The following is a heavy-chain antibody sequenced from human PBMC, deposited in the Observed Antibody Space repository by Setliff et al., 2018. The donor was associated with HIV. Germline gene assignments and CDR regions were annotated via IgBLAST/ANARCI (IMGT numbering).Heavy chain of an antibody. V-gene: IGHV4-34*01. Sequence: SETLSLTCAVYGGSFSDYYWSWIRQPPGKGLEWIGEINHSGSTNYNPSLKSRLSISVDTSKNQFSLKLSSVTAADTAVYYCARRRSSGWYHYFDYWGQGTLVTVSS. J-gene: IGHJ4*02. D-gene: IGHD6-19*01. CDR1: GGSFSDYY. CDR2: INHSGST. CDR3: ARRRSSGWYHYFDY.